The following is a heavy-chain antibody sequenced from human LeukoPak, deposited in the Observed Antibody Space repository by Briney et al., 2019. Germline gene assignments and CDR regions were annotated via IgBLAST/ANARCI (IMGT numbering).Heavy chain of an antibody. J-gene: IGHJ4*02. D-gene: IGHD6-19*01. CDR2: ISSSSSYI. CDR3: ARDGSGDLHFDY. Sequence: GGSLRLSCATSGFTFSSYTMNWVRQVPGKGLEWVSSISSSSSYIYYADSVKGRFTISRDNAKNSLYLQMNSLRAEDTAVYYCARDGSGDLHFDYWGQGTLVTVSS. CDR1: GFTFSSYT. V-gene: IGHV3-21*01.